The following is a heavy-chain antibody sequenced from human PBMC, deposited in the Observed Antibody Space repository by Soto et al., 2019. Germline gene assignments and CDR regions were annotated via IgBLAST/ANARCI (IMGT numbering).Heavy chain of an antibody. J-gene: IGHJ3*02. Sequence: GGSLRLSCVASGFTFSSYAMSWVRQAPGKGLEWVSAISGSGGRTYYADSVKGRFTISRDNSKNTLYLQMNSLRAEDTAVYYCAKDYYDSSGYYLAYAFDIWGQGTMVTVSS. V-gene: IGHV3-23*01. CDR2: ISGSGGRT. CDR3: AKDYYDSSGYYLAYAFDI. CDR1: GFTFSSYA. D-gene: IGHD3-22*01.